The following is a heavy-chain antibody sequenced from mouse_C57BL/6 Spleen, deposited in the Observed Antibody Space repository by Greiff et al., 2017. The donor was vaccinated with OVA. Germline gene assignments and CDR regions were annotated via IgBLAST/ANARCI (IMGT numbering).Heavy chain of an antibody. CDR3: ARGGSGLYWYFDV. Sequence: EVKLVESGGGLVKPGGSLKLSCAASGFTFSDYGMHWVRQAPAKGLEWVAYISSGSSTISYADTVKGRFTISRDNAKNTLFLQMTSLRSEDTAMYYCARGGSGLYWYFDVWGTGTTVTVSS. V-gene: IGHV5-17*01. D-gene: IGHD1-1*01. J-gene: IGHJ1*03. CDR2: ISSGSSTI. CDR1: GFTFSDYG.